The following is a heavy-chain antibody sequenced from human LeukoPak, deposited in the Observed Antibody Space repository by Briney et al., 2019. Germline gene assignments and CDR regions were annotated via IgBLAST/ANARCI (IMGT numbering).Heavy chain of an antibody. CDR1: VGSISSYY. CDR3: ARDTYYYDSSGYWADY. D-gene: IGHD3-22*01. Sequence: SETLSLTCTVSVGSISSYYWSWIRQPAGKGLEWIGRIYTSGSTNYNPSLKSRVTMSVDTSKNQFSLKLSSVTAADTAVYYCARDTYYYDSSGYWADYWGQGTLVTVSS. V-gene: IGHV4-4*07. CDR2: IYTSGST. J-gene: IGHJ4*02.